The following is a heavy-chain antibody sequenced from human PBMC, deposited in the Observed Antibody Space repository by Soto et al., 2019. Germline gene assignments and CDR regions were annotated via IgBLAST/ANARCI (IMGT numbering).Heavy chain of an antibody. CDR3: ARHFSVDYFDY. V-gene: IGHV4-59*01. Sequence: PSETLSVTCTVSGGSIISYYWSWIRQPPWKGLEWIGYIYYSGSTNYNPSLKSRVTISVDTSKNQFSLKLTSVTAADTAVYYCARHFSVDYFDYWGQGALVTVSS. CDR1: GGSIISYY. CDR2: IYYSGST. J-gene: IGHJ4*02.